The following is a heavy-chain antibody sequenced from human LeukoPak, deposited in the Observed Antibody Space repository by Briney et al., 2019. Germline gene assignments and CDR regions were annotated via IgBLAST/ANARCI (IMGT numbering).Heavy chain of an antibody. J-gene: IGHJ3*02. V-gene: IGHV3-53*01. CDR2: IYSGGST. D-gene: IGHD3-22*01. CDR1: GFTVSSNS. Sequence: GGSLRLSCAVSGFTVSSNSMSWVRQAPGKGLEWVSFIYSGGSTHNSDSVKGRFTISRDNSKNTLYLQMNSLRAEDTAVYYCARSNYYDSRSWGFDIWGQGTMVTVSS. CDR3: ARSNYYDSRSWGFDI.